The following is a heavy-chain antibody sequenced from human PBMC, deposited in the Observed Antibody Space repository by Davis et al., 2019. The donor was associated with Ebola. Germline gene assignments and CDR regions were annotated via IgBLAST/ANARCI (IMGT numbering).Heavy chain of an antibody. CDR3: AKEDWWRFDP. Sequence: PGGSLRLSCVVSGFTFANYWMTWVRQAPGKGLEWVASLKEDESQKYYVDSVKGRFTISRDNAQNSLYLQMNSLRAEDTAMYYCAKEDWWRFDPWGQGTLVTVSS. CDR1: GFTFANYW. D-gene: IGHD2-8*02. J-gene: IGHJ5*02. CDR2: LKEDESQK. V-gene: IGHV3-7*03.